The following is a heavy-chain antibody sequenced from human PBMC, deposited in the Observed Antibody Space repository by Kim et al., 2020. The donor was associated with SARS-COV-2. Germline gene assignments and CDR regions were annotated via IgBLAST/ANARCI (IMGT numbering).Heavy chain of an antibody. CDR3: ARNEDDFWYGYYDL. V-gene: IGHV3-33*01. CDR2: IWYDGSNK. D-gene: IGHD3-3*01. J-gene: IGHJ1*01. Sequence: GGSLRLSCAASGFTFSSFGMHWVRQAPGKGLTWVAAIWYDGSNKYYADSVKGRFSISRDNSEDIVYLQMTDLRAGDTGVYYCARNEDDFWYGYYDLWGQG. CDR1: GFTFSSFG.